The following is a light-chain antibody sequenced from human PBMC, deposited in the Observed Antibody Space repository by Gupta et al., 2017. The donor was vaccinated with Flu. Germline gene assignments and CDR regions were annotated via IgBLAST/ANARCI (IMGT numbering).Light chain of an antibody. CDR2: DAS. CDR1: QGVATH. J-gene: IGKJ4*01. V-gene: IGKV3-11*01. Sequence: FLTQSPGTLPVSPGDAVTLSCRASQGVATHTAWYQHRPGQAPRLLIYDASSRVTGVPGRFSGSGSGTDFTLTISSVEPEDSALYFCQQRYSWPLTFGGGTKV. CDR3: QQRYSWPLT.